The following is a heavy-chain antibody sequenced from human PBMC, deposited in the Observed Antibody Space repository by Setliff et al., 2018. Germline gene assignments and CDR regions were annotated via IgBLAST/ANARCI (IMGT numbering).Heavy chain of an antibody. J-gene: IGHJ6*02. CDR2: IIHSGST. D-gene: IGHD6-13*01. CDR1: GGSFSGYY. V-gene: IGHV4-34*12. Sequence: SETLSLTCAVYGGSFSGYYWSWIRQPPGKRLEWIGEIIHSGSTNYNPSLKSRVTISMDTSKNQFSLKVSSVTAADTGVYYCATIAATGRAPDMDVWGPGTTVTVSS. CDR3: ATIAATGRAPDMDV.